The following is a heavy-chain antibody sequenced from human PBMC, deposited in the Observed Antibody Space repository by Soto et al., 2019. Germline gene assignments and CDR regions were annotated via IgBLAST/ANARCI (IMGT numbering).Heavy chain of an antibody. J-gene: IGHJ4*02. CDR3: ATVYCATTSCYAPFDY. V-gene: IGHV3-23*01. Sequence: GGSLRLSCAASEFTFSSYAMSWVRQAPGKGLEWVSVISGSGGSTNYASPMKGRFTISRDDSKSMLYLDLNSLKTEDAGVYFCATVYCATTSCYAPFDYWGKGTLVTVSS. D-gene: IGHD2-2*01. CDR2: ISGSGGST. CDR1: EFTFSSYA.